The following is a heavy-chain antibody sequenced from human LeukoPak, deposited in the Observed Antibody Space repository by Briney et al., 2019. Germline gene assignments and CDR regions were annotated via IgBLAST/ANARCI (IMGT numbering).Heavy chain of an antibody. CDR2: ISSSSSYI. CDR3: ARAGYYDSSGYYYPLIDY. Sequence: GGSLRLSCAASGFTFSSYSMNWVRQAPGKGLEWVSSISSSSSYIYYADSVKGRFTISRDNAKNSLYLQMNSLRAEDTAVYYCARAGYYDSSGYYYPLIDYWGQGTLVTVSS. J-gene: IGHJ4*02. CDR1: GFTFSSYS. D-gene: IGHD3-22*01. V-gene: IGHV3-21*01.